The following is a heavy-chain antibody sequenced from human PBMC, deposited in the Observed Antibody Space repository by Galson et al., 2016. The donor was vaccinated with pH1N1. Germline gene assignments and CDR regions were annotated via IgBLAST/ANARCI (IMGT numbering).Heavy chain of an antibody. CDR3: ATERVGRAAGIEY. Sequence: LRLSCAASGFTFSIYGMHCVRQAPGKGLEWVAVIWYDGSHKYYVDSVKGRFSISRDNSKNTLYLQMNSLRVEDTAVYYCATERVGRAAGIEYWGQGTLVTVSS. J-gene: IGHJ4*02. CDR1: GFTFSIYG. D-gene: IGHD6-13*01. CDR2: IWYDGSHK. V-gene: IGHV3-33*01.